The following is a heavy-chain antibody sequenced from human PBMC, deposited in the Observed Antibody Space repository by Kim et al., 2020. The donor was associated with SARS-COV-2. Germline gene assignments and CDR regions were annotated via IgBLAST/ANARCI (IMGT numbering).Heavy chain of an antibody. D-gene: IGHD3-22*01. V-gene: IGHV3-53*04. J-gene: IGHJ2*01. Sequence: ESVKGPFTISRHNSKNTLYLQMNSLRAEDTAVYYCARDYYDSSGYWYFDLWGRGTLVTVSS. CDR3: ARDYYDSSGYWYFDL.